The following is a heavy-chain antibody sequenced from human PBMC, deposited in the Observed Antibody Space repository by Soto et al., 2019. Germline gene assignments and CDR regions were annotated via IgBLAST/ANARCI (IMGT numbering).Heavy chain of an antibody. Sequence: GGSLRLSCAASGFTFSSYAMSWVRQAPGKGLEWVSAISGSGGSTYYADSVKGRFTISRDNSKNTLYLQMNSLRAEDTAVYYCAKDRRLITMVRGVMSFDYWGQGTLVTVSS. CDR3: AKDRRLITMVRGVMSFDY. D-gene: IGHD3-10*01. V-gene: IGHV3-23*01. CDR2: ISGSGGST. J-gene: IGHJ4*02. CDR1: GFTFSSYA.